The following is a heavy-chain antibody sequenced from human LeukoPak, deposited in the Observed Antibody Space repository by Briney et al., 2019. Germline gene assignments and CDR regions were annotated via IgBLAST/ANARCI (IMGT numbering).Heavy chain of an antibody. D-gene: IGHD3-3*01. CDR1: GFTFSSYA. Sequence: PGGSLRLSCAASGFTFSSYAMSWVRQAPGKGLEWVAVISYDGSNKYYADSVKGRFTISRDNSKNTLCLQMNSLRAEDTAVYYCAKPGQERLTLGAFDIWGQGTMVTVSS. CDR3: AKPGQERLTLGAFDI. V-gene: IGHV3-30*18. J-gene: IGHJ3*02. CDR2: ISYDGSNK.